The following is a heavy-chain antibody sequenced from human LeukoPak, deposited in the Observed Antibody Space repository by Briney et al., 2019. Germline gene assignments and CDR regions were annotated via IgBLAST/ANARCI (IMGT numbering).Heavy chain of an antibody. Sequence: GGSLRLSCAASGFTVSSNYMSWVRQAPGKGLEWVSVIYSGGSTYYADSVKGRFTISRDSSKNTLYLQMNSLRAEDTAVYYCARASSSGWYFDHWGQGTLVTVSS. V-gene: IGHV3-53*01. CDR1: GFTVSSNY. D-gene: IGHD6-19*01. J-gene: IGHJ4*02. CDR3: ARASSSGWYFDH. CDR2: IYSGGST.